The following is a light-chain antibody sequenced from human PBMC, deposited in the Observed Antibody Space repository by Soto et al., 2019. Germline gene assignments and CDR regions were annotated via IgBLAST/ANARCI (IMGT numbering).Light chain of an antibody. CDR1: QSVSSN. V-gene: IGKV3-15*01. CDR2: GAS. Sequence: EMVMTQSPXXXXVXPXXXATLCCRXSQSVSSNLAWYQQKPGQAPRLLIYGASTRATGIPARFSGSGSGTEFTLTISSLQSEDFAVYYCQQYNNWPPLWTFGQGTKVDI. CDR3: QQYNNWPPLWT. J-gene: IGKJ1*01.